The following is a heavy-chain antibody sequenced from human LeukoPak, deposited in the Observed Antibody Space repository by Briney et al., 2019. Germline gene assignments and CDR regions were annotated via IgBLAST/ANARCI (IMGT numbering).Heavy chain of an antibody. Sequence: ASVKVSCKASGYTFNSYGISWVRQAPGQGLEWMGWMNPNSGNTAYAQKFQGRVTITRNTSISTAYMELSSLRSEDTAIYYCAREDYYDSGSSDYWGQGTLVTVSS. D-gene: IGHD3-22*01. CDR2: MNPNSGNT. CDR1: GYTFNSYG. CDR3: AREDYYDSGSSDY. V-gene: IGHV1-8*03. J-gene: IGHJ4*02.